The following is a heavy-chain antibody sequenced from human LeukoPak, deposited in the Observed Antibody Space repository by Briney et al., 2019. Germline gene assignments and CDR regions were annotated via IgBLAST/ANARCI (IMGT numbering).Heavy chain of an antibody. V-gene: IGHV4-59*01. D-gene: IGHD5-24*01. CDR1: GGSISSYY. CDR2: IYYSGST. J-gene: IGHJ4*02. CDR3: ARGVVEMATNEALDY. Sequence: SETLSLTCTVSGGSISSYYWSWIRQPPGKGLEWIGYIYYSGSTNYNPSLKSRVTISVDTSKNQFSLKLSSVTAADTAVYYCARGVVEMATNEALDYWGQGTLVTVSS.